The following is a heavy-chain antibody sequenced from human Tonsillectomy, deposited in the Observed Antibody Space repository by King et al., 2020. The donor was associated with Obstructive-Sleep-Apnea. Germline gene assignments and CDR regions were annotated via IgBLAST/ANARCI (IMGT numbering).Heavy chain of an antibody. V-gene: IGHV3-23*04. CDR2: ISGNGYST. CDR3: ARLNYYDSSGDLYYFDH. CDR1: AFTLSSYA. J-gene: IGHJ4*01. D-gene: IGHD3-22*01. Sequence: EVQLVESGGGLVQPGGSLRLSCAASAFTLSSYAMSWVRQTPGKGLEWVSSISGNGYSTKYADSVKGRLTISSDSSKNTLYLQMNSLRAEDTALYYCARLNYYDSSGDLYYFDHWGQGTLVTVSS.